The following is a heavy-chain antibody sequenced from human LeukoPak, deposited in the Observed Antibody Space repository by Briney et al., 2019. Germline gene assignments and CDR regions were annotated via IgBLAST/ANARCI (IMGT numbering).Heavy chain of an antibody. CDR3: ARDWCSSTSCYQNWFDP. CDR2: ISAYNGNT. D-gene: IGHD2-2*01. J-gene: IGHJ5*02. V-gene: IGHV1-18*01. CDR1: GYTFTTYG. Sequence: ASVKVSCKASGYTFTTYGISWVRQAPGQGLEWMGWISAYNGNTNYAQKLQGRVTMTTDTSTSTAYMELRSLRSDDTAVYYCARDWCSSTSCYQNWFDPWGQGTLVTVSS.